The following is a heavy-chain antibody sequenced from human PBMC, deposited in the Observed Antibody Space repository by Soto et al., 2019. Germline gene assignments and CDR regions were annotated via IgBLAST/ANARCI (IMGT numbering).Heavy chain of an antibody. CDR1: GFTFSSYW. J-gene: IGHJ6*03. CDR2: IKQDGSEK. D-gene: IGHD6-19*01. CDR3: ARASSPWLARHYYMDV. V-gene: IGHV3-7*01. Sequence: GGSLRLSCAASGFTFSSYWMSWVRQAPGKGLEWVANIKQDGSEKYYGDSVKGRFTISRDNAKNSLYLQMNSLRAEATAVYYCARASSPWLARHYYMDVWGKGTTVTVSS.